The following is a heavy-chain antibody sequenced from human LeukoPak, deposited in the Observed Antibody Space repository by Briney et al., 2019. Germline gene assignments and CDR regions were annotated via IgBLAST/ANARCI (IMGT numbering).Heavy chain of an antibody. V-gene: IGHV3-21*01. J-gene: IGHJ4*02. D-gene: IGHD5-12*01. Sequence: GGSLRLSCAASGFTFSSYSINWARHAPGKGLEWVSSIISSSSCIYYANSVKGRFTISSDNAKNSLYLQMNSLRAEDSALYFCAREIVTTTGVPKYYFDSWGQGTLVTVSS. CDR3: AREIVTTTGVPKYYFDS. CDR1: GFTFSSYS. CDR2: IISSSSCI.